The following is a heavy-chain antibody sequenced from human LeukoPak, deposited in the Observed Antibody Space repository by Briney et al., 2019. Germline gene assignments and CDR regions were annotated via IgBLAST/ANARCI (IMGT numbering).Heavy chain of an antibody. CDR2: INHSGST. Sequence: PSETLSLTCAVYGGSFSGYYWSWIRQPPGKGLEWIGEINHSGSTNYNPSLKSRVTISVDTSKNQSSLKLSSVTAADTAVYYCARPKNYYYYGMDVWGQGTTVTVSS. CDR1: GGSFSGYY. CDR3: ARPKNYYYYGMDV. J-gene: IGHJ6*02. V-gene: IGHV4-34*01.